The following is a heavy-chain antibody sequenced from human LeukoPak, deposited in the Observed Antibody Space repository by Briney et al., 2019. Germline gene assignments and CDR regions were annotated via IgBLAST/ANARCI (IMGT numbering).Heavy chain of an antibody. CDR3: ARDRSRLYY. CDR1: GFTFSSYW. J-gene: IGHJ4*02. Sequence: AGGSLGLSCAASGFTFSSYWMSWVRQAPGKGLEWVANIKKDGSEKYFVDSVKGRFTISRDNAKNSLYLQMNSLRAEDTAVYFRARDRSRLYYWGQGTLVTVSS. D-gene: IGHD4-23*01. V-gene: IGHV3-7*01. CDR2: IKKDGSEK.